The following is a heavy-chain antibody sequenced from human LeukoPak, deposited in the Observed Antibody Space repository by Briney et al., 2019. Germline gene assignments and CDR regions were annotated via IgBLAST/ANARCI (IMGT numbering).Heavy chain of an antibody. J-gene: IGHJ4*02. D-gene: IGHD1-26*01. CDR2: INWNGGST. Sequence: GGSLRLSCAPWGFTFDVYGMSWVRQAPGKGLEWVSGINWNGGSTGYADSVKGRFTISRDNAKNSLYLQMNSLRAEDTAVYYCARDKEGGFDYWGQGTLVTVSS. V-gene: IGHV3-20*04. CDR1: GFTFDVYG. CDR3: ARDKEGGFDY.